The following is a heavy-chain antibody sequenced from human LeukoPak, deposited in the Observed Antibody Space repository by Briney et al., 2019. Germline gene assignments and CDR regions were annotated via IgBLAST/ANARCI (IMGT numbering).Heavy chain of an antibody. J-gene: IGHJ4*02. CDR3: TTDSAAY. CDR2: VKRKIDGETT. V-gene: IGHV3-15*01. CDR1: GFTFSNAW. Sequence: PGGSLRLSCAASGFTFSNAWMTWVRQAPGKGLEWVGRVKRKIDGETTDYAEAVKGRFAISRDDSKNTVYLQMNSLKTEDTALYYCTTDSAAYWGQGTLVTVSS.